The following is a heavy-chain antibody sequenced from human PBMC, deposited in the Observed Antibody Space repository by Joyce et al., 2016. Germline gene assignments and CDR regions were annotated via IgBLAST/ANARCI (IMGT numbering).Heavy chain of an antibody. CDR3: ARRGEHCSGGSCYSYYGLDV. J-gene: IGHJ6*02. CDR1: GYTFTRDW. CDR2: IYPGDSDT. V-gene: IGHV5-51*01. Sequence: VQLVQSGTEVKKPGESLKISCKASGYTFTRDWIGWVRQMPGKGLEWMGIIYPGDSDTRYSPSFQGQVTISADKSISTAYLQWSSLKASDTAMYYCARRGEHCSGGSCYSYYGLDVWGQGTTVTVSS. D-gene: IGHD2-15*01.